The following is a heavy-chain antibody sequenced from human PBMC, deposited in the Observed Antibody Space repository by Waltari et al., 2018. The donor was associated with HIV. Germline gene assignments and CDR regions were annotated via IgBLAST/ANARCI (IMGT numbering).Heavy chain of an antibody. V-gene: IGHV1-2*06. D-gene: IGHD2-2*01. Sequence: QVQLVQSGAEMQKPGASVKVSCKASGYSFIAYYIHWVRQAPGQGLEWMGRINPNNAGTNYPQKFQGRVTMTRDTSINTVYMELIRLRPDDTAVYYCARVALPAAIHYGMDAWGQGTTVTVSS. J-gene: IGHJ6*02. CDR2: INPNNAGT. CDR3: ARVALPAAIHYGMDA. CDR1: GYSFIAYY.